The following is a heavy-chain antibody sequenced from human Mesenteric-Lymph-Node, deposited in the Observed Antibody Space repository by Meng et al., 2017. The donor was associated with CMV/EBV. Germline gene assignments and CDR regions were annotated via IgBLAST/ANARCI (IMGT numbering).Heavy chain of an antibody. J-gene: IGHJ5*02. CDR2: IYYNGNT. D-gene: IGHD3-9*01. V-gene: IGHV4-34*01. CDR3: ARTIRTVFEMRYDP. CDR1: GGSFSGYY. Sequence: SQTLSLTCAVYGGSFSGYYWSWIRQPPGKGLESIGWIYYNGNTKYNPSLEGRVTISFLTSRNQLSLRLTSVTTADTAVYYCARTIRTVFEMRYDPWGPGTLVTVSS.